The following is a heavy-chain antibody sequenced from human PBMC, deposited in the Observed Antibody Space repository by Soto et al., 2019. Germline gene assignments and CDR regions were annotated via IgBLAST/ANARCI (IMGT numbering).Heavy chain of an antibody. V-gene: IGHV1-18*01. Sequence: ASVKVSCKASGYTFTSYGISCVRQAPGQGLEWMGWISAYNGNTNYAQKLQGRVTMTTDTSTSTAYMELRSLRSDDTAVYYCAREESVYCSGGSCYQFDYWGQGTLVTVSS. CDR1: GYTFTSYG. CDR2: ISAYNGNT. J-gene: IGHJ4*02. D-gene: IGHD2-15*01. CDR3: AREESVYCSGGSCYQFDY.